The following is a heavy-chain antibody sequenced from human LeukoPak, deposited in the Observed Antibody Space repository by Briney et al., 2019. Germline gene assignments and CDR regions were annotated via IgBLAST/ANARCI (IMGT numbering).Heavy chain of an antibody. J-gene: IGHJ5*02. CDR2: IYTSGST. Sequence: SETLYLTCTVSGGSISSYYWSWIRQPAGKGLEWIGRIYTSGSTNYNPSLKSRVTMSVDTSKNQFSLKLSSVTAADTAVYYCARGRIVGATNNWFDPWGQGTLVTVSS. D-gene: IGHD1-26*01. V-gene: IGHV4-4*07. CDR1: GGSISSYY. CDR3: ARGRIVGATNNWFDP.